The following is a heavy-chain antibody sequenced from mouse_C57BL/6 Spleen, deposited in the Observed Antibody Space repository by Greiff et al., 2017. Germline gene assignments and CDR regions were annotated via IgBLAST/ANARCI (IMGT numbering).Heavy chain of an antibody. Sequence: EVKLQESGPGLVKPSQSLSLTCSVTGYSITSGYYWNWIRQFPGNKLEWMGYISYDGSNNYNPSLKNRISITRDTSKNQFFLKLNSVTTEDTATYDCARGGLDGYYYAMDNWGQGTSVTVSS. CDR3: ARGGLDGYYYAMDN. J-gene: IGHJ4*01. CDR2: ISYDGSN. D-gene: IGHD2-3*01. V-gene: IGHV3-6*01. CDR1: GYSITSGYY.